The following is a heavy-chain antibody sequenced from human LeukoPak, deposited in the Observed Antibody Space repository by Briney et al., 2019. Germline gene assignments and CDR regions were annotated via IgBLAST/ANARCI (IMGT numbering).Heavy chain of an antibody. CDR2: IYSGGTT. J-gene: IGHJ4*02. V-gene: IGHV3-66*01. CDR3: ARDLYDYGSY. Sequence: GGSLRLSCAASGFTVSSTYMSWVRQAPGKGLEWVSVIYSGGTTYYADSVKGRFTISRDNSKNTLYLQMNSLRTEDTAVYYCARDLYDYGSYWGQGTLVSVSS. CDR1: GFTVSSTY. D-gene: IGHD4/OR15-4a*01.